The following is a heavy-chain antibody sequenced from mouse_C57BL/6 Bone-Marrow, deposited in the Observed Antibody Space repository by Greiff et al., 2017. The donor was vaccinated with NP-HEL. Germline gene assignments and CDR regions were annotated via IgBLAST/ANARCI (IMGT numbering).Heavy chain of an antibody. CDR2: ISSGGSYT. CDR3: ARQELRSLFDY. D-gene: IGHD1-1*01. V-gene: IGHV5-6*01. CDR1: GFTFSSYG. J-gene: IGHJ2*01. Sequence: EVQGVESGGDLVKPGGSLKLSCAASGFTFSSYGMSWVRQTPDKRLEWVATISSGGSYTYYPDSVKGRFTISRDNAKNTLYLQMSSLKSEDTAMYYCARQELRSLFDYWGQGTTLTVSS.